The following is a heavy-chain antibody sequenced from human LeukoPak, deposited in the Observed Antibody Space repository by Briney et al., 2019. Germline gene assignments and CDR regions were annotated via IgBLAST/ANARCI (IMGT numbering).Heavy chain of an antibody. CDR3: SRGTDAYKCGNS. Sequence: SETLPLTCAVYGGSFSGYYWTWIRQPPEKGLEWIGEIHYSGRINYNPSLKSRVTISADTSNNHFSLKMNSVTAADTAVYYCSRGTDAYKCGNSWGQGTLVTVSS. CDR2: IHYSGRI. CDR1: GGSFSGYY. V-gene: IGHV4-34*01. D-gene: IGHD5-24*01. J-gene: IGHJ4*02.